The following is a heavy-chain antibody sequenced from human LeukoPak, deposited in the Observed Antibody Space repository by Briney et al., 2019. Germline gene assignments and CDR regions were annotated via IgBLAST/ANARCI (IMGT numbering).Heavy chain of an antibody. J-gene: IGHJ4*02. Sequence: GGSLRLSCAAAGFTFSSYGMHWVRQAPGKGLEWVAFIRYDGNKENYADSVKGRFTISRDNSKNTVFLQMDSLRTEDTAVYYCAKDDPFFDYWGQGTLVTVSS. CDR1: GFTFSSYG. CDR2: IRYDGNKE. CDR3: AKDDPFFDY. V-gene: IGHV3-30*02.